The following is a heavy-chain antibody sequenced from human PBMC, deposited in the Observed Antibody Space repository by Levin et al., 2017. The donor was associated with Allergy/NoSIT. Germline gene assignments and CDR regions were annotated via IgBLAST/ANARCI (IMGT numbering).Heavy chain of an antibody. CDR1: GYTFTGYY. J-gene: IGHJ6*03. CDR3: ARGTWNGNSYYYMDV. V-gene: IGHV1-2*02. CDR2: ININNGVT. D-gene: IGHD1-1*01. Sequence: ASVKVSCKASGYTFTGYYMHWVRQAPGQGLEWMGWININNGVTNYAQKFEGRVTMTRDTSISTVFMEVSRLRSDDTAVYYCARGTWNGNSYYYMDVWGKGTTVTVSS.